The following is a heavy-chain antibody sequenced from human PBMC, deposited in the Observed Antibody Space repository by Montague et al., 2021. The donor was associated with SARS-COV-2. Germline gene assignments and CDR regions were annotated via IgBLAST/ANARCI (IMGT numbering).Heavy chain of an antibody. V-gene: IGHV4-39*07. D-gene: IGHD6-6*01. CDR1: GGSISSRSYY. Sequence: SETLSLTCTISGGSISSRSYYWGWIRQPPGKGLEWIGGIYYSGNTYYNPSLKSRVTISVDTSKNQFSLKLSSVTAADTAVYYCAKYLNEYSSSGRFDYWGQGTLVTVSS. J-gene: IGHJ4*02. CDR3: AKYLNEYSSSGRFDY. CDR2: IYYSGNT.